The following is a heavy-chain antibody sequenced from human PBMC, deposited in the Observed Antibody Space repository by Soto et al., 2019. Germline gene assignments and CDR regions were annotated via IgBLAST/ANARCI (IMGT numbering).Heavy chain of an antibody. CDR1: GGSISSYY. CDR3: ARLGEDIVVVPAAVSFPYYYYYYMDV. CDR2: IYYSGST. J-gene: IGHJ6*03. D-gene: IGHD2-2*01. V-gene: IGHV4-59*01. Sequence: TLSLTCTVSGGSISSYYWSWIRQPPGKGLEWIGYIYYSGSTNYNPSLKSRVTISVDTSKNQFSLKLSSVTAADTAVYYCARLGEDIVVVPAAVSFPYYYYYYMDVWGKGTTVTVSS.